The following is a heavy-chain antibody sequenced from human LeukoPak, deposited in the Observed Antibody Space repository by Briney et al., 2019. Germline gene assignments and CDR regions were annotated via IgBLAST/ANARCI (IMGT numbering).Heavy chain of an antibody. Sequence: SETLSLTCTVSGGXISSYYCSWIRQPAGKGLEWIGRIYASGSTNYNPSLKSRVTMSVDTSKNQFSLKLSSVTAADTAVYYCARSRVSWFDPWGQGTLVTVSS. J-gene: IGHJ5*02. V-gene: IGHV4-4*07. CDR3: ARSRVSWFDP. D-gene: IGHD4-23*01. CDR2: IYASGST. CDR1: GGXISSYY.